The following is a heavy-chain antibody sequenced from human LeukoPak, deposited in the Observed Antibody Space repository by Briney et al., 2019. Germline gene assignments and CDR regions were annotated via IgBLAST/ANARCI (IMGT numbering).Heavy chain of an antibody. CDR2: IGGDGGTT. CDR3: VKEPHYYDSSGYY. D-gene: IGHD3-22*01. CDR1: GLTFDDYA. Sequence: GGSLRLSCAASGLTFDDYAMHWVRQAPGKGLEWVSLIGGDGGTTYYADSVKGRFTISRDNSKNSLYLQMNSLRTEDTALYYCVKEPHYYDSSGYYWGQGTLVTVSS. J-gene: IGHJ4*02. V-gene: IGHV3-43*02.